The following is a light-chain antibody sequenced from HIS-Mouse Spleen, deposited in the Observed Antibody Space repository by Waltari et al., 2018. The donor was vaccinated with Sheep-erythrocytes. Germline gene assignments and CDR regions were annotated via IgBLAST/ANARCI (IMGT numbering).Light chain of an antibody. CDR2: LGS. CDR3: MQALQTPLT. J-gene: IGKJ2*01. V-gene: IGKV2-28*01. Sequence: DIVMTQSPRSLPVTPGEPASISCRSRQSLLHRNGYNYLDWYLQKPGQSPQLLIYLGSNRASGVPDRFSGSGSGTDFTLKISRVEAEDVGVYYCMQALQTPLTFGQGTKLEIK. CDR1: QSLLHRNGYNY.